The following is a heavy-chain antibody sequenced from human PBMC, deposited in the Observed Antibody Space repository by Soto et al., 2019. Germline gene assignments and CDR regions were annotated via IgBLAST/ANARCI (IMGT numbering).Heavy chain of an antibody. Sequence: EVQLVESGGGLVQPGGSLRLSCAASGFTFSSYWMHWVRQAPGKGLVWVSRINSDGSRTDYADSVKGRFTISRDNAKNTLYLEMTSLIAEDTAVYYCARVPTGGYDWNWGQGTLVTVSS. CDR3: ARVPTGGYDWN. D-gene: IGHD5-12*01. V-gene: IGHV3-74*01. J-gene: IGHJ4*02. CDR1: GFTFSSYW. CDR2: INSDGSRT.